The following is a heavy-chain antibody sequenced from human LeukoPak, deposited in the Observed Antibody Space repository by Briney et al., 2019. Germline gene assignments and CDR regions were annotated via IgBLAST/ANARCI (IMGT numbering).Heavy chain of an antibody. CDR2: IKQNGSEK. V-gene: IGHV3-7*01. D-gene: IGHD2-2*01. J-gene: IGHJ6*03. CDR3: ARLGYCSSTSCPLYYDYMDV. Sequence: GRSLRLSCAASGFTFSSYWMSWVRQAPGKGLEWVSNIKQNGSEKHYVESVKGRFTISRDNAKNSLYLQMSSLRAEDTAVYYCARLGYCSSTSCPLYYDYMDVWGKGTTVTVSS. CDR1: GFTFSSYW.